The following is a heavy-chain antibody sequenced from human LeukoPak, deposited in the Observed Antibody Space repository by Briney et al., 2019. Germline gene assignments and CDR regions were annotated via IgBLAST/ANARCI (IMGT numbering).Heavy chain of an antibody. CDR2: IYYSGTT. D-gene: IGHD2-15*01. Sequence: SETLSLTCTVSGASISSTSDFWSWIRQPPGKGLEWVGSIYYSGTTYSNPSLKSRVTISADTSKNQFSLKLRSVTAADTAVYYCARDVDATSGWFDPWGQGTLVTVSS. CDR3: ARDVDATSGWFDP. V-gene: IGHV4-39*07. J-gene: IGHJ5*02. CDR1: GASISSTSDF.